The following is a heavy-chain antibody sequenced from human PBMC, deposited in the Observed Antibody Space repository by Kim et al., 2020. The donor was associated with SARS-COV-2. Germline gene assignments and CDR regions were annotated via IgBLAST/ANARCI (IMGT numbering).Heavy chain of an antibody. J-gene: IGHJ4*02. V-gene: IGHV3-23*01. CDR2: VSGSGGGT. CDR3: AKEAGGSGWYTIDY. Sequence: GGSLTLSCAASGFTFTTYAISWVRQAPGKGLEWVSAVSGSGGGTYYAGSVRGRFTISRDNSENMVYLQMSSLRAEDTAVYYCAKEAGGSGWYTIDYWGQG. D-gene: IGHD6-19*01. CDR1: GFTFTTYA.